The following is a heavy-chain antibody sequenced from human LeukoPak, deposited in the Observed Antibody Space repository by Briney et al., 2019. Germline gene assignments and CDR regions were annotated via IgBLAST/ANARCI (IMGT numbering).Heavy chain of an antibody. Sequence: PGGSLRLSCAASGFTFRNYFMTWVRQAPGEGLEWVASIKEDGSERYYVDSLKGRFTVSRDNARNSLYLQMNSLRAEDTAVYFCARDFFFYYGSGRPPTGLDFWGQGTLVTVSS. CDR3: ARDFFFYYGSGRPPTGLDF. CDR1: GFTFRNYF. CDR2: IKEDGSER. J-gene: IGHJ4*02. V-gene: IGHV3-7*01. D-gene: IGHD3-10*01.